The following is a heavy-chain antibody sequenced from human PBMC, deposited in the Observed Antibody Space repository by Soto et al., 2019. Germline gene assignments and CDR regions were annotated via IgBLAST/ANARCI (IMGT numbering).Heavy chain of an antibody. Sequence: PGGSLRLSCAASGFTFSSYEMNWVRQAPGKGLEWVSYISSSGSTIYYADSVKGRFTISRDNAKNSLYLQMNSLRAEDTAVYYCARGQTPPYYYYYGMDVWGQGTTVTVSS. V-gene: IGHV3-48*03. CDR3: ARGQTPPYYYYYGMDV. J-gene: IGHJ6*02. CDR2: ISSSGSTI. CDR1: GFTFSSYE.